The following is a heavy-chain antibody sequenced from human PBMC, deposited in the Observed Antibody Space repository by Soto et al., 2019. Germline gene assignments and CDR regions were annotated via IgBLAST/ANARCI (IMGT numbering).Heavy chain of an antibody. V-gene: IGHV1-2*04. CDR1: GYTFTGYY. CDR3: ARAGSYGFFPFYYYGMDV. Sequence: ASVKVSCKASGYTFTGYYMHRVRQAPGQGLEWMGWINPNSGGTNYAQKFQGWVTMTRDTSISTAYMEPSRLRSDDTAVYYCARAGSYGFFPFYYYGMDVWGQGTTVTVSS. J-gene: IGHJ6*02. D-gene: IGHD5-18*01. CDR2: INPNSGGT.